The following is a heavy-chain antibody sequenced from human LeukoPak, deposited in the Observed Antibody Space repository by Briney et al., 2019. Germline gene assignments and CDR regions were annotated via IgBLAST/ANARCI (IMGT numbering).Heavy chain of an antibody. J-gene: IGHJ4*02. CDR1: GFTFSSYA. Sequence: GSLRLSCAASGFTFSSYAMSWIRQPPGKGLEWIGEINHSGSTNYNPSLKSRVTISVDTSKNQFSLKLSSVTAADTAVYYCARGRRYSKYYFDYWGQGTLVTVSS. D-gene: IGHD1-14*01. V-gene: IGHV4-34*01. CDR2: INHSGST. CDR3: ARGRRYSKYYFDY.